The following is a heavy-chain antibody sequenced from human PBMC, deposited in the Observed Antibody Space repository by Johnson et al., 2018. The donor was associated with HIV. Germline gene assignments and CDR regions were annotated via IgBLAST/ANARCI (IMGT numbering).Heavy chain of an antibody. J-gene: IGHJ3*02. CDR1: GFTFSSYD. CDR2: IGTDGNT. CDR3: ARGLWATTPGGAFDI. Sequence: EVQLVESGGGLVQPGGSLRLSCAASGFTFSSYDMHWVRQATGKGLEWVSAIGTDGNTYYPGSVKSRFTISRENAKNSLYLQMNSLRDGETAVYYCARGLWATTPGGAFDIWGQGTMVTVSS. D-gene: IGHD1-26*01. V-gene: IGHV3-13*01.